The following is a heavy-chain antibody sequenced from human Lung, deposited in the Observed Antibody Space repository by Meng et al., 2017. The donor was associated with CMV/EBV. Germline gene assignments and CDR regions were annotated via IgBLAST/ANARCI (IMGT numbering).Heavy chain of an antibody. Sequence: ESXKISXAASGFTFSHSWMHWVRQAPGKGLVWVSLINTDGTTTNYADSVKGRFTISRDNAKNTLHLQMDSLRADDTALYYCARKRTNWRGPVFEDWGQGDXVNVVS. CDR2: INTDGTTT. V-gene: IGHV3-74*01. J-gene: IGHJ4*02. CDR1: GFTFSHSW. CDR3: ARKRTNWRGPVFED. D-gene: IGHD2-8*01.